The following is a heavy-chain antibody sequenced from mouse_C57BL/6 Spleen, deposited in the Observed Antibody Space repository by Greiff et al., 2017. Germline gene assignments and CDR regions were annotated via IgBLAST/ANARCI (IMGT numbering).Heavy chain of an antibody. V-gene: IGHV5-17*01. CDR3: ARGGSSQFAY. CDR1: GFTFSDYG. D-gene: IGHD1-1*01. J-gene: IGHJ3*01. CDR2: ISSGSSTI. Sequence: DVHLVESGGGLVKPGGSLKLSCAASGFTFSDYGMHWVRQAPEKGLEWVAYISSGSSTIYYADTVKGRFTISRDNAKNTLFLQMTSLRSEDTAMYYCARGGSSQFAYWGQGTLVTVSA.